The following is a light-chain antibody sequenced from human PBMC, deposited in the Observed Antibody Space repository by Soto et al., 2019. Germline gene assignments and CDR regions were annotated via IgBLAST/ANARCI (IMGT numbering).Light chain of an antibody. Sequence: DIQMTQSPSSLSASAGDRVTITCRASQAISNYLAWYQQKPGKVPKLLIYAASSLQPGVPSRFSGSGSGTDFILTIISLQPEDVATYYCQKYNTVPWTFGQGTKVEIK. CDR2: AAS. CDR3: QKYNTVPWT. CDR1: QAISNY. V-gene: IGKV1-27*01. J-gene: IGKJ1*01.